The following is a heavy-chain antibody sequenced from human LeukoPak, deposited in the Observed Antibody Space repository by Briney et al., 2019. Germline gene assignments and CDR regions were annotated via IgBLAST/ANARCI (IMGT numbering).Heavy chain of an antibody. CDR1: GFTFSSYA. D-gene: IGHD4-17*01. J-gene: IGHJ3*02. V-gene: IGHV3-30*04. Sequence: GGSLRLSCAASGFTFSSYAMHWVRQAPGKGLEWVAVISYDGSNKYYADSVKGRFTISRDNSKNTLYLQMNSLRAEDTAVYYCARDGYGALDAFDIWGQGTMVTVSS. CDR3: ARDGYGALDAFDI. CDR2: ISYDGSNK.